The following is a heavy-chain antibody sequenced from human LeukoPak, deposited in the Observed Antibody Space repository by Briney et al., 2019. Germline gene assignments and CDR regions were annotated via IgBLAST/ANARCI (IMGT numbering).Heavy chain of an antibody. D-gene: IGHD2-15*01. CDR1: GGSSSGYY. CDR3: ARHVQTVAEGMDDI. V-gene: IGHV4-34*01. CDR2: INHSGST. J-gene: IGHJ3*02. Sequence: SETLSLTCAVYGGSSSGYYWSWIRQPPGKGLEWIGEINHSGSTNYNPSLKSRVTISVDTSKNQFSLKLSSVTAADTAVYYCARHVQTVAEGMDDIWGQGTMVTVSS.